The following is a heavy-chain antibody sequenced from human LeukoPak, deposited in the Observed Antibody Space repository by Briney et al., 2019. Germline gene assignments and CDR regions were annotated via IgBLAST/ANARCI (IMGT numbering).Heavy chain of an antibody. D-gene: IGHD3-10*01. J-gene: IGHJ6*04. Sequence: KPSETLSLTCTVSGVSISSGGYYWSWIRQHPGKVLEWLGYIYYSGSTYYNPSLKSRVTISVDTSKNQFSLKLSSVTAADTAVYYCARGITMVRGVSYYYYGMDVWGKGTTVTVSS. CDR3: ARGITMVRGVSYYYYGMDV. V-gene: IGHV4-31*03. CDR2: IYYSGST. CDR1: GVSISSGGYY.